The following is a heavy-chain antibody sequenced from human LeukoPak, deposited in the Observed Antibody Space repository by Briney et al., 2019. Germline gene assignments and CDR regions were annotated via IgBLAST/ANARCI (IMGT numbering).Heavy chain of an antibody. Sequence: QTGGSLRLFCAASGFTLSSYWMSWVRQAPGKGLEWVANIKEDGSEKYYVDSVEGRFTISRDNAKNSLYLHMNSLTAEDTAMYYCARDWVAGVPFDAFDIWGQGTMVSVSS. V-gene: IGHV3-7*01. CDR1: GFTLSSYW. D-gene: IGHD3-10*01. CDR2: IKEDGSEK. J-gene: IGHJ3*02. CDR3: ARDWVAGVPFDAFDI.